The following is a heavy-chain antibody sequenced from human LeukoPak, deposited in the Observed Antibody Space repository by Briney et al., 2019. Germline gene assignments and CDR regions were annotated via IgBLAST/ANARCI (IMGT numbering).Heavy chain of an antibody. CDR3: ARGLYGSGSYYNRQPLDY. CDR1: GGSFSGHY. V-gene: IGHV4-34*01. CDR2: INHSGST. J-gene: IGHJ4*02. D-gene: IGHD3-10*01. Sequence: PSETLSLTCAVYGGSFSGHYWSWIRQPPGKGLEWIGEINHSGSTNYNPSLKSRVTISVDTSKNQFSLKLSSVTAADTAVYYCARGLYGSGSYYNRQPLDYWGQGTLVTVSS.